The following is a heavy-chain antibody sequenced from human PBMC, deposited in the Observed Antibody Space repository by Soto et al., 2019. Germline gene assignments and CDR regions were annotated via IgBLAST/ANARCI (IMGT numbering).Heavy chain of an antibody. Sequence: GASVKVSFKASGGTFSNYVVNWVRQAPGQGLEWMGRIIPISGAANYAQKFQGRVTITADKSTSTSYMELSSLRSEDTAVYYCARDMTRTVVPYFDFWGQGTLVTVSS. CDR3: ARDMTRTVVPYFDF. D-gene: IGHD1-7*01. CDR2: IIPISGAA. J-gene: IGHJ4*02. CDR1: GGTFSNYV. V-gene: IGHV1-69*06.